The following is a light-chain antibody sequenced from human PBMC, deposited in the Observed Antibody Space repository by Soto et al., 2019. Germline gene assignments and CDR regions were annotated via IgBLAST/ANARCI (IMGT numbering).Light chain of an antibody. Sequence: EVVLTQSPATLSWSPGERATLSCMASQSVSSTYLAWYQQQPGQAPRLLMSGTSNRATGTPDRFSGSGSGTDFTLTISRLEPEDFAVYYCQQYGSPPITFGQGTRLEIK. V-gene: IGKV3-20*01. J-gene: IGKJ5*01. CDR1: QSVSSTY. CDR3: QQYGSPPIT. CDR2: GTS.